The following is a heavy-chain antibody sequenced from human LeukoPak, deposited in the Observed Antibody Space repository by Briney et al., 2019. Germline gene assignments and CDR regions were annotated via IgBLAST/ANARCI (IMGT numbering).Heavy chain of an antibody. CDR1: GGSFRGYY. CDR2: INHSGST. Sequence: SATLSLTCALYGGSFRGYYWSWVRQPPGKGLEWHGEINHSGSTNYNPSLKSGFTISVDTFKNQFSLKLSSVTAADTAVYYCARDEVVEMATIAVGYYAMDVWGQGTTVTVSS. J-gene: IGHJ6*02. V-gene: IGHV4-34*01. D-gene: IGHD5-24*01. CDR3: ARDEVVEMATIAVGYYAMDV.